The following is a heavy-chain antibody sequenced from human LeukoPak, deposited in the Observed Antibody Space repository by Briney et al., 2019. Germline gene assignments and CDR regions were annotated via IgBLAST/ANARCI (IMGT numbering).Heavy chain of an antibody. Sequence: SETLSLTRTVSGGSISSYYWSWIRQPPGKGLEWIGYIYYSGSTNYNPSLKSRVTISVDTSKNQFSLKLSSVTAADTAVYYCARTMDSVYFDYWGQGTLVTVSS. D-gene: IGHD3-10*01. V-gene: IGHV4-59*01. CDR1: GGSISSYY. CDR3: ARTMDSVYFDY. J-gene: IGHJ4*02. CDR2: IYYSGST.